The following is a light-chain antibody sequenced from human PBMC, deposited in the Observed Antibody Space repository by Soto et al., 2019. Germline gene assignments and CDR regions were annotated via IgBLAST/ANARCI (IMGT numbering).Light chain of an antibody. CDR1: QSVSSN. V-gene: IGKV3-15*01. Sequence: EIVMTQSPATLSVSPGERATLSCRASQSVSSNLAWYQHKPGQAPRLLVYGASTRASGIPERFSGSGSGTDFNLTISRLEPEDFAVYYCQDYGSSEWTFGQGTKVDIK. J-gene: IGKJ1*01. CDR2: GAS. CDR3: QDYGSSEWT.